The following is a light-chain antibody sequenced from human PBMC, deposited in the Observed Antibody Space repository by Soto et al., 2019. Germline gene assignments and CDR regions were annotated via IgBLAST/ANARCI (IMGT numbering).Light chain of an antibody. CDR2: WAS. CDR3: QQYYSIPRT. Sequence: DIVMTQSPDSLAVSLGERATINCKSSQGILYSSNNKSYLAWYQQRPGQSPKLLIYWASTRESGVPDRFSGSGSGADFTLTISSLQAEDVAVYYCQQYYSIPRTFGQGTKVDIK. J-gene: IGKJ1*01. CDR1: QGILYSSNNKSY. V-gene: IGKV4-1*01.